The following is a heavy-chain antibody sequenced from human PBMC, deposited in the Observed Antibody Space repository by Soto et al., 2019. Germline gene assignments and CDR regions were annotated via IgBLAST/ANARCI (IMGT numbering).Heavy chain of an antibody. CDR2: MNPNSGNT. D-gene: IGHD2-15*01. CDR1: GYTFTSYD. Sequence: QVQLVQSGAEVKKPGASVKVSCKASGYTFTSYDINWVRQATGQGLEWMGWMNPNSGNTGYAQKFQGRVTMTRNTSISTAYMEVSSLRSEDTAVYYCARWGPVGYCSGGSCPYAFDIWGQGTMVTVSS. V-gene: IGHV1-8*01. J-gene: IGHJ3*02. CDR3: ARWGPVGYCSGGSCPYAFDI.